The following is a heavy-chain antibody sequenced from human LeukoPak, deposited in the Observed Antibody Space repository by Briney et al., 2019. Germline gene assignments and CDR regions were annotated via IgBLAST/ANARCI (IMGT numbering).Heavy chain of an antibody. CDR2: IYYSGST. D-gene: IGHD2-15*01. Sequence: SETLSLTCTVSGGSISSSSYYWGWIRQPPGKGLEWIGSIYYSGSTYYNPSLKSRVTISVDTSKNQFSLKLSSVTAADTAVYYCARPSRYCSGGSCLNWFDPWGQGTLVTVSS. CDR1: GGSISSSSYY. CDR3: ARPSRYCSGGSCLNWFDP. J-gene: IGHJ5*02. V-gene: IGHV4-39*01.